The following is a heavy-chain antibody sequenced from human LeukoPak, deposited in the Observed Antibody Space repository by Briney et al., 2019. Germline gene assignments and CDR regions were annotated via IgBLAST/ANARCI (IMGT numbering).Heavy chain of an antibody. CDR1: GGPFSGYY. CDR3: ARGRMSMIRGALRGTTTYHDHYYMDV. D-gene: IGHD3-10*01. CDR2: INRSGRT. J-gene: IGHJ6*03. V-gene: IGHV4-34*01. Sequence: SETLSLTCAVYGGPFSGYYWSCIRQPPGKGLEWIGEINRSGRTNYNPSLKRRHTISVDTSKNQFSLKLSTVTAADTAVYYCARGRMSMIRGALRGTTTYHDHYYMDVWGKGTTVTVSS.